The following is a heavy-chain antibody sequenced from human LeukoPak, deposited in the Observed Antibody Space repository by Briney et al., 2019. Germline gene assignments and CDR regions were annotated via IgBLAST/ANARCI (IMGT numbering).Heavy chain of an antibody. Sequence: SETLSLTCTVSGGSISSYYWSWIRQPPGKGLEWIGYIYYSGSTNYNPSLKSRVTISVDTSKNQFSLKLSSVTAADTAVCYCARGVGSSSWYGNYYYYGMDVWGQRTTVTVSS. CDR2: IYYSGST. D-gene: IGHD6-13*01. V-gene: IGHV4-59*01. CDR3: ARGVGSSSWYGNYYYYGMDV. J-gene: IGHJ6*02. CDR1: GGSISSYY.